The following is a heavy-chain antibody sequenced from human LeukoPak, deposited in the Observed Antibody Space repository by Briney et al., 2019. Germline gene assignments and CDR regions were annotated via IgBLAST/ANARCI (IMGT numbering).Heavy chain of an antibody. CDR1: GFTFSSYE. J-gene: IGHJ4*02. CDR3: ARAGEVDYGGNSGFYY. V-gene: IGHV3-48*03. CDR2: ISSSGTTI. D-gene: IGHD4-23*01. Sequence: GGSLRLSCAASGFTFSSYEMNWVRQAPGKGLEWVSYISSSGTTIYYPDSMRGRFTISRDNAKNSLYLQMNSLRAEDTAIYYCARAGEVDYGGNSGFYYWGQGTLVAVSS.